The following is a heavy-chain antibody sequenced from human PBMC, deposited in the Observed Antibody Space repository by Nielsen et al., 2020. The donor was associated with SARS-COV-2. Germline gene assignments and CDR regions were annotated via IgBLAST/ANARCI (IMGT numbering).Heavy chain of an antibody. D-gene: IGHD2-2*01. Sequence: GESLKISCAASGFTFSSYAMHWVRQAPGKGLEWVAVISYDGSNKYYADSVKGRFTISRDNSKNTLYLQMNSLRAEDTAVYYCARDYGVYIVVVPAAMVYWGQGTLVTVSS. V-gene: IGHV3-30-3*01. CDR3: ARDYGVYIVVVPAAMVY. CDR2: ISYDGSNK. J-gene: IGHJ4*02. CDR1: GFTFSSYA.